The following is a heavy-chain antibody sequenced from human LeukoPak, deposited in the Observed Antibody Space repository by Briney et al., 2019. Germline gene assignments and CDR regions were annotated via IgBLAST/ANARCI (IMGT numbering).Heavy chain of an antibody. CDR1: GGSFSGYY. CDR2: INHSGST. V-gene: IGHV4-34*01. J-gene: IGHJ6*03. D-gene: IGHD3-22*01. Sequence: PSETLSLTCAVYGGSFSGYYWSWIRQPPGKGLEWIGEINHSGSTNYNPSLKSRVTISVDTSKNQFSLKLSSVTAEDTAVYYCARDLLGYNYHYMDVWGKGTTVTVSS. CDR3: ARDLLGYNYHYMDV.